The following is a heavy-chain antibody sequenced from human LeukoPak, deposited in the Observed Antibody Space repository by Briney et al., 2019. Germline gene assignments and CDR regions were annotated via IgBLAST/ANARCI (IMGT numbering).Heavy chain of an antibody. D-gene: IGHD2-15*01. CDR2: ISGSGGST. Sequence: GGSLRLCCAASGFTFSSYAMSWVRQAAGKGLEWVSAISGSGGSTYYADSVKGRFTISRDNSKNTLYLQMNSLSAEDTAVYYCAKGENVRYCSGGSCLPFDYWGQGTLVTVSS. CDR3: AKGENVRYCSGGSCLPFDY. V-gene: IGHV3-23*01. CDR1: GFTFSSYA. J-gene: IGHJ4*02.